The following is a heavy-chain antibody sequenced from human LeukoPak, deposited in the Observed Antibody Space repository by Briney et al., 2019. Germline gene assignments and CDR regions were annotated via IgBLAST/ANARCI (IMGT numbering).Heavy chain of an antibody. J-gene: IGHJ4*02. CDR2: IYYSGST. V-gene: IGHV4-59*01. D-gene: IGHD3/OR15-3a*01. CDR1: GGSISSYY. CDR3: ARVDSGFGPYYFDY. Sequence: SETLSFTCTVSGGSISSYYWSWIRQPPGKGLEWIGYIYYSGSTNYNPSLKSRVTISVDTSKNQFSLKLSSVTAADTAVYYCARVDSGFGPYYFDYWGQGTLVTVSS.